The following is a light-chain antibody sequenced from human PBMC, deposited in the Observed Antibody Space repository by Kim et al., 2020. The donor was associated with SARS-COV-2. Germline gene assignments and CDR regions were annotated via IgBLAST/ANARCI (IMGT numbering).Light chain of an antibody. V-gene: IGLV3-9*01. J-gene: IGLJ3*02. Sequence: SYELTQPLSVSVALGQTASITCGGDNSGSKHVHWYQQKAGQAPVLVIYRDSSRPAEIPERFSGSNSGNTATLTVSRAQAGDEADYYCQVWDNNTWVFCAG. CDR3: QVWDNNTWV. CDR1: NSGSKH. CDR2: RDS.